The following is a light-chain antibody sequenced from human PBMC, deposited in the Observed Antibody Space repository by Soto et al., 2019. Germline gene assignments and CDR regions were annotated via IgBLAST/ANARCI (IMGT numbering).Light chain of an antibody. V-gene: IGKV3-15*01. Sequence: EIVMTQSPATLSVSPGERATLSCRASQSVTSNLAWYQQKPGQAPRLLIYGASTRATGIPARFSGSGSGTEFTLTISSLQPEDFAVYYCQQYNTWSTFGQGTKVDIK. CDR3: QQYNTWST. J-gene: IGKJ1*01. CDR2: GAS. CDR1: QSVTSN.